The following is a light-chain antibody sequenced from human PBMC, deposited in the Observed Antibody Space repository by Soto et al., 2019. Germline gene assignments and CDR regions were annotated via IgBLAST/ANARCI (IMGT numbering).Light chain of an antibody. CDR3: QQYKGYPWT. Sequence: DIQMTQSPSTLSAFVGDSVAITCRASQTISNFLAWYQQKPGKAPKLLFYRASNLEGGVPSRFSGGGSGTEFTLTINSLQPDDSATYYCQQYKGYPWTFGQGTKVDIK. V-gene: IGKV1-5*03. CDR1: QTISNF. CDR2: RAS. J-gene: IGKJ1*01.